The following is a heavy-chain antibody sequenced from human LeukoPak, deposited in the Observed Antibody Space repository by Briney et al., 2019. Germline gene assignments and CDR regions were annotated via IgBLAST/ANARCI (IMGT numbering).Heavy chain of an antibody. J-gene: IGHJ6*02. V-gene: IGHV3-23*01. CDR2: ISGSGGST. D-gene: IGHD3-10*01. Sequence: GGSLRLSCAASGFTFSSYAMSWVRQAPGKGLEWVSAISGSGGSTYYADSVKGRFTISRDNSKNTLYLQMNSLRAEDTAVYYCAKHWFWPGSGSYSYYYYYGMDVWGQGTTVTVSS. CDR1: GFTFSSYA. CDR3: AKHWFWPGSGSYSYYYYYGMDV.